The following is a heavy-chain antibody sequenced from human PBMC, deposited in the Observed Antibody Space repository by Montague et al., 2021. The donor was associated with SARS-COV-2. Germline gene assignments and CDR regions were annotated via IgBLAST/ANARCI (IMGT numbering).Heavy chain of an antibody. Sequence: SETLSLTSTASGGSISSYYCSWIRQPAGKGLEWIGYIYYSGSTNXNPSRKSRVTISLDTSKNQFSLKLNSVTAADTAVYYCARGSYGPGAFDIWGQGTMVTVSS. CDR3: ARGSYGPGAFDI. CDR1: GGSISSYY. CDR2: IYYSGST. J-gene: IGHJ3*02. V-gene: IGHV4-59*01. D-gene: IGHD5-18*01.